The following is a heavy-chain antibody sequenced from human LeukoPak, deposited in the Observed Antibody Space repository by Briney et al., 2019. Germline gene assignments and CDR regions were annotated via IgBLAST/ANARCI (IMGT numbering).Heavy chain of an antibody. J-gene: IGHJ5*02. CDR2: INHSGST. D-gene: IGHD3-16*01. CDR3: ARDHGGNWFDP. CDR1: GGSFSGYY. V-gene: IGHV4-34*01. Sequence: SETLSLTCAVYGGSFSGYYWSWIRQPPGKGLEWIGEINHSGSTNYNPSLKSRVTISVDTSKNQFSLKLSSVTAADTAVYYCARDHGGNWFDPWGQGTLVTVSS.